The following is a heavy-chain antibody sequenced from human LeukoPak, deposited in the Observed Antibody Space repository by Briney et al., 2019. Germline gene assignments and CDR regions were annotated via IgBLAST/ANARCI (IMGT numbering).Heavy chain of an antibody. CDR2: ISSSSSYI. V-gene: IGHV3-21*01. Sequence: GGSLRLSCAASGFTFSSYSMNWVRQAPGKGLEWVSSISSSSSYIYYADSVKGRFTISRDNSRNMLYLQVSSLRAEDTAVYYCARDIASVRMDVWGQGTTVIVSS. J-gene: IGHJ6*02. D-gene: IGHD2-21*01. CDR1: GFTFSSYS. CDR3: ARDIASVRMDV.